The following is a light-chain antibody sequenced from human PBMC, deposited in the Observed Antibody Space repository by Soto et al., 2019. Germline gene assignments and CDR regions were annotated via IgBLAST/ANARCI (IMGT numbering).Light chain of an antibody. CDR2: TAS. J-gene: IGKJ4*01. V-gene: IGKV1-9*01. Sequence: DIQLTQSPSFLSASVVDTVTITFRASQGISRYLAWYQQKPGKAPKLLIYTASTLQSGVPSRFSGSGSGTEFTLTISSLQPEDFATYYCQQLTSYFPLTFGGGTKVDIK. CDR3: QQLTSYFPLT. CDR1: QGISRY.